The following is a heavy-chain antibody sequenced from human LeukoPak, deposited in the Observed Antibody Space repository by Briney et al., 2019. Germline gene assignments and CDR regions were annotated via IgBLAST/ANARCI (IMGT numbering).Heavy chain of an antibody. D-gene: IGHD6-19*01. CDR2: IFGSDGSA. CDR1: GFTFGSYA. CDR3: GKTTTGYSSGQKPAWPVDY. V-gene: IGHV3-23*01. Sequence: GGSLRLSCEASGFTFGSYAMYWVRLAPGKGLEWVAGIFGSDGSAHYADSVKGRFTISRDNSKNTVYLQINSLRAEDMAVYYCGKTTTGYSSGQKPAWPVDYWGQGTLVTVSS. J-gene: IGHJ4*02.